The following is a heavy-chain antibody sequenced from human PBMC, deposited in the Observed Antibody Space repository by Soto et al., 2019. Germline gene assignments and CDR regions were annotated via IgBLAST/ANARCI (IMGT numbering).Heavy chain of an antibody. Sequence: QMRLQESGSGLVKPSQTLSLTCAVSGGSISSGGYAWNWIRQPPGKGLEWIGYIYHSGYTSYNPYLKNRVTISVDKSKNQFSLTLSFVTAADTAVYYCARDSLTGNYFDPWGQGTLVTLSS. CDR3: ARDSLTGNYFDP. D-gene: IGHD1-7*01. J-gene: IGHJ5*02. CDR1: GGSISSGGYA. V-gene: IGHV4-30-2*01. CDR2: IYHSGYT.